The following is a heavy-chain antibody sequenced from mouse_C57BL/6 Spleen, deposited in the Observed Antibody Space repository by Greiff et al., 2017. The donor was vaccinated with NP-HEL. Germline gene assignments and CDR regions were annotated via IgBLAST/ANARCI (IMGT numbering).Heavy chain of an antibody. CDR1: GYTFTGYW. Sequence: QVQLKQSGAELMKPGASVKLSCKATGYTFTGYWIEWVKQRPGHGLEWIGAILPGSGSTNYNEKFKGKAKLTADTSSNTAYMQLSSLTTEDSAIYYCARGGYDYNGAMDYWGQGTSVTVSS. CDR2: ILPGSGST. J-gene: IGHJ4*01. V-gene: IGHV1-9*01. D-gene: IGHD2-4*01. CDR3: ARGGYDYNGAMDY.